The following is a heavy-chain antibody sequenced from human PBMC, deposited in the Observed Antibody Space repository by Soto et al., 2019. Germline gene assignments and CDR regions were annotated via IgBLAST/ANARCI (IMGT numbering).Heavy chain of an antibody. Sequence: PSETLSLTCAVYGGYFSDKFWTWIRQPPGKGLEWIGEINHSGSSNYNPSLKSRVTISVDTSKNQFSLNLNSVTAADTAIYYCARGGNGDYVFDYWGQGTLVTVSS. CDR1: GGYFSDKF. J-gene: IGHJ4*02. D-gene: IGHD4-17*01. CDR3: ARGGNGDYVFDY. CDR2: INHSGSS. V-gene: IGHV4-34*01.